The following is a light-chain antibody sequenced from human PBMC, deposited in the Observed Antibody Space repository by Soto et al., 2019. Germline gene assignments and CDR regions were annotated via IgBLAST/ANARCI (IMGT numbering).Light chain of an antibody. CDR2: GAS. J-gene: IGKJ1*01. Sequence: EIDITRSAARRAGSPCKSPCSPYRASQSVSSNLGWYQQKPGQAPRLLIYGASTRATGIPARFSGSGSGTEFTLTISSLQPEDFAAYYCLQDYNSPLTFGRGTKVDIK. CDR3: LQDYNSPLT. CDR1: QSVSSN. V-gene: IGKV3-15*01.